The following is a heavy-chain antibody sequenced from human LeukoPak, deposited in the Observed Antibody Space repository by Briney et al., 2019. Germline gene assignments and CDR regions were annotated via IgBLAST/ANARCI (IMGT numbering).Heavy chain of an antibody. D-gene: IGHD3-22*01. CDR1: GDSVSSKSTA. V-gene: IGHV6-1*01. J-gene: IGHJ6*02. CDR2: TYYRSKWYN. CDR3: ARNPRPYYYDSNGYHTPYYYYGMDV. Sequence: SQTLSLTCAISGDSVSSKSTAWNWIRQSPSRGLEWLGRTYYRSKWYNDYAVSVKSRITINPDTSKNQFSLQLNSVTPEDTAVYYCARNPRPYYYDSNGYHTPYYYYGMDVWGQGTTVTVSS.